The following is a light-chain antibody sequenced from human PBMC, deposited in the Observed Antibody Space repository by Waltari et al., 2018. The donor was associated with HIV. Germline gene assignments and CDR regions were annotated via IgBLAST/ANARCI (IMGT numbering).Light chain of an antibody. CDR2: KDI. Sequence: SYELTQTPSVSVSPGQTATISSSRGALPKKYSSWYGQKPGQAPVLIIYKDIERPSGIPERISGSRSGTGVTLTISDVQAEDEGDYYYQSTDHDGTWVFGGGTKLTVL. CDR1: ALPKKY. CDR3: QSTDHDGTWV. J-gene: IGLJ3*02. V-gene: IGLV3-25*03.